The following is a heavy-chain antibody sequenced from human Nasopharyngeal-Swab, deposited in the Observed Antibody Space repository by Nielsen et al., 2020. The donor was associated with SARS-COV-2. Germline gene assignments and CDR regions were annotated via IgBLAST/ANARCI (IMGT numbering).Heavy chain of an antibody. CDR3: VRVAQQWLVLGAFDI. CDR1: GGSISSSNW. J-gene: IGHJ3*02. D-gene: IGHD6-19*01. CDR2: IYHSGST. V-gene: IGHV4-4*02. Sequence: SETLSLTCAVSGGSISSSNWRSWVRQPPGKGLEWIGEIYHSGSTNYNPSLKSRATISVDKSKNQFSLKLSSVTAADTAVYYCVRVAQQWLVLGAFDIWGQGTMVTVSS.